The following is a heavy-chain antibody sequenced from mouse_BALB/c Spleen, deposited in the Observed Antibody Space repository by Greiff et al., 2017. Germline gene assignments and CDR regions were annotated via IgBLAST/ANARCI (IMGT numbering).Heavy chain of an antibody. J-gene: IGHJ4*01. CDR2: ISSGGGST. D-gene: IGHD2-1*01. CDR3: ARGNYAVFYYAMDY. CDR1: GFAFSSYD. V-gene: IGHV5-12-1*01. Sequence: EVQVVESGGGLVKPGGSLKLSCAASGFAFSSYDMSWVRQTPEKRLEWVAYISSGGGSTYYPDTVKGRFTISRDNAKNTLYLQMSSLKSEDTAMYYCARGNYAVFYYAMDYWGQGTSVTVSS.